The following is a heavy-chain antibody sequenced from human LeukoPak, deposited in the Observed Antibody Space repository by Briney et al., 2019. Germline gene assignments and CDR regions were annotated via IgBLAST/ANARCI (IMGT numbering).Heavy chain of an antibody. J-gene: IGHJ4*02. Sequence: SETLSLTCTVSGGSISSYYLSWIRQPPGKGLEWIGYIYYSGSTNYNPSLKSRVTISVDTSKNQFSLKLSSVTAADTAVYYCAREGASGSFDYWGQGTLVTVSS. CDR3: AREGASGSFDY. V-gene: IGHV4-59*01. CDR1: GGSISSYY. CDR2: IYYSGST. D-gene: IGHD3-16*01.